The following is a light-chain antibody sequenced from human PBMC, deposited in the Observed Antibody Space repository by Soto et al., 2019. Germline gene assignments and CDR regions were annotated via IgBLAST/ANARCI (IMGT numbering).Light chain of an antibody. V-gene: IGKV3-20*01. CDR1: QTLRRTY. Sequence: EIVLIQSPGTLSLSPGERATLSCRASQTLRRTYIAWYRQKPGQAPRLLIYGASSRATGIPDRFSGSGSGTDFTLTISRLEPEDFAVYYCQQYGSSPPWTFGQGTKVDIK. CDR3: QQYGSSPPWT. J-gene: IGKJ1*01. CDR2: GAS.